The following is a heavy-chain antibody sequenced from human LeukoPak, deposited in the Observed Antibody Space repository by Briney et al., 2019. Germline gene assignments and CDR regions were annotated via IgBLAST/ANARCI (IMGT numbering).Heavy chain of an antibody. D-gene: IGHD3-3*01. J-gene: IGHJ6*03. V-gene: IGHV4-59*01. CDR3: AKSGNIYYMDV. CDR2: IHYSGST. Sequence: PSETLPLTCSVSGCSISSYYWNWIRQPPGKGLEWIGNIHYSGSTNYNPSLKSPVTISVDTSKNQISLNLSSVTGAGTAVYYCAKSGNIYYMDVWGKGTTVTVSS. CDR1: GCSISSYY.